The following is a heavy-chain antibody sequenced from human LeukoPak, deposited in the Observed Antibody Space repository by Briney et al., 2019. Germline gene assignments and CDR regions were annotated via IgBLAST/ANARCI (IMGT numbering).Heavy chain of an antibody. CDR3: AREPTLMGAFDI. J-gene: IGHJ3*02. CDR1: GFTFSSYS. CDR2: ISSSSSYI. V-gene: IGHV3-21*01. Sequence: GGSLRLSCAASGFTFSSYSMNWVRQAPGEGLEWVSSISSSSSYIYYADSVKGRFTISRDDAKNSLYLQMNSLRAEDTAVYYCAREPTLMGAFDIWGQGTMVTVSS.